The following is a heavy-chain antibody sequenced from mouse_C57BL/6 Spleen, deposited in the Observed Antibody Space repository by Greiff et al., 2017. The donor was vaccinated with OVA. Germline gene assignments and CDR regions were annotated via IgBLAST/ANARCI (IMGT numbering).Heavy chain of an antibody. Sequence: VQLQQSGPGLVKPSQSLSLTCSVTGYSITSGYYWNWIRQFPGNKLEWMGYISYDGSNNYNPSLKNRISITRDTSKNQFFLKLNSVTTEDTATYYCARYYSNYVDAMDYWGQGTSVTVSS. V-gene: IGHV3-6*01. J-gene: IGHJ4*01. CDR3: ARYYSNYVDAMDY. CDR1: GYSITSGYY. D-gene: IGHD2-5*01. CDR2: ISYDGSN.